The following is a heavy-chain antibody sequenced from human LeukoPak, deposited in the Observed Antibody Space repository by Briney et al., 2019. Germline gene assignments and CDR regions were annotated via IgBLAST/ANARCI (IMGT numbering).Heavy chain of an antibody. CDR3: ARASITRVAFDI. D-gene: IGHD3-10*01. CDR1: GGSISTSNYY. V-gene: IGHV4-39*07. J-gene: IGHJ3*02. CDR2: IFYSGST. Sequence: PSETLSLTCTVSGGSISTSNYYWGWIRQPPGKGLEWIGNIFYSGSTYYSPSLKSRVTISLDTSRNQFSLKLTSVTAADTAVYYCARASITRVAFDIWGQGTMVTVSS.